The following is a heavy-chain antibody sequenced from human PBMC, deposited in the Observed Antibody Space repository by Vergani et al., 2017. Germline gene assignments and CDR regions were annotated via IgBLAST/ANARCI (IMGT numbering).Heavy chain of an antibody. CDR1: GGSISSGSYY. D-gene: IGHD6-13*01. CDR3: ASIAAAGRHYYYGMDV. V-gene: IGHV4-61*02. Sequence: QVQLQESGPGLVKPSQTLSLTCTVSGGSISSGSYYWSWIRQPAGKGLEWIGRIYTSGSTNYNPSLKSRVTMSVDTSKNQFSLKLSSVTAADTAVYYCASIAAAGRHYYYGMDVWGQGTTVTVSS. J-gene: IGHJ6*02. CDR2: IYTSGST.